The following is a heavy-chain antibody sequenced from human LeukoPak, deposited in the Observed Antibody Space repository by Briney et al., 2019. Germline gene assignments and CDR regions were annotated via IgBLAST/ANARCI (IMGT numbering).Heavy chain of an antibody. CDR3: AKDYEITFGGVIAS. J-gene: IGHJ3*01. V-gene: IGHV3-30*18. CDR1: GFTFSSYA. D-gene: IGHD3-16*02. Sequence: GGSLRLSCAASGFTFSSYAMSWVRQAPGKGLEWVAVISYDGSNKYYADSVKGRFTISRDNSKNTLYLQMNSLRAEDTAVYYCAKDYEITFGGVIASWGQGTMVTVSS. CDR2: ISYDGSNK.